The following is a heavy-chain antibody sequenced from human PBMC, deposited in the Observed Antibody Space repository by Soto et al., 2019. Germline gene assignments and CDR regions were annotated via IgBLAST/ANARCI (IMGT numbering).Heavy chain of an antibody. J-gene: IGHJ6*02. CDR2: INPSGGST. Sequence: ASVKVSCKASGYTFTSSYVHWVRQAPGQGLEWMGIINPSGGSTSYAQKFQGRVTMTRDTSTSTVYMELSSLRSEDTAVYYCARDHLVYGSGSPDYYYYGMDVWGQGTTVTVSS. CDR1: GYTFTSSY. CDR3: ARDHLVYGSGSPDYYYYGMDV. D-gene: IGHD3-10*01. V-gene: IGHV1-46*01.